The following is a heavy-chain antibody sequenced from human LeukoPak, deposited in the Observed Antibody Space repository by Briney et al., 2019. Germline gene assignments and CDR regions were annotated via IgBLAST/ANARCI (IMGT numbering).Heavy chain of an antibody. CDR3: ARDFSSHWSLDH. V-gene: IGHV3-30*03. D-gene: IGHD1-1*01. CDR1: GFCFTKHG. Sequence: GGSLRLSCAASGFCFTKHGMHWVLQAPGKGLEWVAFISDNGRRTYYTESVKGRFTISRDDSMNTLSLQVNSLRTEDTAVYYCARDFSSHWSLDHWGQGALVTVSS. J-gene: IGHJ4*02. CDR2: ISDNGRRT.